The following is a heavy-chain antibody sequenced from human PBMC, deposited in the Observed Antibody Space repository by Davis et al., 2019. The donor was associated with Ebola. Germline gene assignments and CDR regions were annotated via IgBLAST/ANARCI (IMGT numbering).Heavy chain of an antibody. CDR3: ARDLVKGYSSSWDGTDY. J-gene: IGHJ4*02. D-gene: IGHD6-13*01. CDR2: IYHSGST. Sequence: SETLSLTCAVSGGSISSSNWWSWVRQPPGKGLEWIGEIYHSGSTNYNPSLKSRVTISVDKSKNQFSLKLSSVTAADTAVYYCARDLVKGYSSSWDGTDYWGQGTLVTVSS. CDR1: GGSISSSNW. V-gene: IGHV4-4*02.